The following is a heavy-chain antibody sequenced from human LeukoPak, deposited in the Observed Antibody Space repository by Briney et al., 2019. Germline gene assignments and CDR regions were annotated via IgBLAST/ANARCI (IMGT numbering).Heavy chain of an antibody. CDR2: ISAYNGNT. D-gene: IGHD5-18*01. J-gene: IGHJ4*02. V-gene: IGHV1-18*01. CDR1: GYTFTTYG. Sequence: GASVKVSCKASGYTFTTYGFSWVRQAPGQGLEWMGWISAYNGNTNYAQKLQGRVTMTTDTSTSTAYMELRSLRSDDTAVYYCVRNGDTPSFDYWGQGTLVTVSS. CDR3: VRNGDTPSFDY.